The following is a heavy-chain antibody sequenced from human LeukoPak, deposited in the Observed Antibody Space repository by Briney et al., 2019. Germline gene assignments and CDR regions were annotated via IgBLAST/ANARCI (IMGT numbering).Heavy chain of an antibody. D-gene: IGHD1-1*01. Sequence: SETLSLTCTASGGPISSCYWSWIRQPAGKGLEWIGRIYTSGSTGYNPSLKSRVTMSVDTSKNQFSLKPSSVTAADTAVYYCARSAGNWNDDAFDIWGQGTMVTVSS. CDR2: IYTSGST. J-gene: IGHJ3*02. CDR1: GGPISSCY. V-gene: IGHV4-4*07. CDR3: ARSAGNWNDDAFDI.